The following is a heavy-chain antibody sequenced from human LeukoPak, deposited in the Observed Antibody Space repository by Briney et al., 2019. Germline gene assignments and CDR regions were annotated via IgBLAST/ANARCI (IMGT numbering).Heavy chain of an antibody. CDR3: ATHDYGDY. J-gene: IGHJ4*02. V-gene: IGHV1-69*04. Sequence: SVKVSCKASGGTFSSYAISWVRQAPGQGLEWMGRIIPILGIANYAQKFQGRVTITADKSTGTAYMELSSLRSEDTAVYYCATHDYGDYWGQGTLVTVSS. CDR1: GGTFSSYA. CDR2: IIPILGIA.